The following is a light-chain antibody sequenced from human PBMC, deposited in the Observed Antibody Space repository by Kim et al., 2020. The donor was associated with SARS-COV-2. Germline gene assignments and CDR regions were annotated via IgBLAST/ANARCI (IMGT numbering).Light chain of an antibody. Sequence: SPGERATPSCRASQSVSSNYLAWYQHKPGQAPRLLIYGASSRATGIPDRFSGSGSGTDFTLTISRLEPEDFAVYYCQQYGDSPRTFGQGTKVDIK. J-gene: IGKJ1*01. CDR1: QSVSSNY. CDR3: QQYGDSPRT. CDR2: GAS. V-gene: IGKV3-20*01.